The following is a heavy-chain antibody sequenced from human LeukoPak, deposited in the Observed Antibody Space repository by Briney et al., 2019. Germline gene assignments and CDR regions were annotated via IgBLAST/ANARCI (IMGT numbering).Heavy chain of an antibody. CDR3: ARVIRYSSSWYGDY. CDR2: ISAYNGNT. CDR1: GYTFTRYG. V-gene: IGHV1-18*04. J-gene: IGHJ4*02. D-gene: IGHD6-13*01. Sequence: GASVTVSCMASGYTFTRYGFSWVRQAPAQGVEWMGWISAYNGNTNYAQKLQGRVTMSTDTSTSTDYMELRSMRSDDTAVYYCARVIRYSSSWYGDYWGQGTLVTVSS.